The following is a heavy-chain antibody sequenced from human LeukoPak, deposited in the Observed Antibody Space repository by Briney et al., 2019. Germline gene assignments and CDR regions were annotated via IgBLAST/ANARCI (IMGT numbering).Heavy chain of an antibody. J-gene: IGHJ3*01. Sequence: PSETLSLTCAVYGAALSEYYWSWIRQPAGKGLEWIGRTYTRGSTNYNPSLKSRVTTSRDTPKNQFSLTLSSMTAADTATYYCVRASVDSGGAFDVWGQGTVVTVSS. CDR3: VRASVDSGGAFDV. D-gene: IGHD5-12*01. CDR2: TYTRGST. V-gene: IGHV4-59*10. CDR1: GAALSEYY.